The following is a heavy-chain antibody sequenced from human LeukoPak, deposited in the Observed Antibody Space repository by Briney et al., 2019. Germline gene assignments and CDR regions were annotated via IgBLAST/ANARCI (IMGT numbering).Heavy chain of an antibody. J-gene: IGHJ6*03. CDR1: GFTFRDYY. V-gene: IGHV3-11*04. Sequence: GGSLRLSCAASGFTFRDYYMSWIRQAPGKGLEWVSYISSSGSAIFYADSVKGRFTISRDNAKNSLFLQMNSLRVEDTAVYYCAKGSKLVVITRDHYMAVWGKGTTVTISS. D-gene: IGHD3-22*01. CDR3: AKGSKLVVITRDHYMAV. CDR2: ISSSGSAI.